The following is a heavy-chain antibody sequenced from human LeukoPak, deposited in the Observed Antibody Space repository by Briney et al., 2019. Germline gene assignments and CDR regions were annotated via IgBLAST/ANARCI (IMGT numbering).Heavy chain of an antibody. D-gene: IGHD6-19*01. Sequence: SQTLSLTCAISGDSVSSNSAAWNCIRQSPSRGLEWLGRTYYRSKWYNDYAVSVKSRITINPDTSKNQFSLQLNSVTPEDTAVYYCAREVQQWLVQVFDYWGQGTLVTVSS. CDR3: AREVQQWLVQVFDY. CDR2: TYYRSKWYN. CDR1: GDSVSSNSAA. V-gene: IGHV6-1*01. J-gene: IGHJ4*02.